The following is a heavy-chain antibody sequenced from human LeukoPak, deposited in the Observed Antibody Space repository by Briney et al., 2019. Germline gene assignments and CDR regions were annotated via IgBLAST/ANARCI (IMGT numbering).Heavy chain of an antibody. CDR1: GYTFTDYL. V-gene: IGHV1-2*02. CDR3: ARDPGYSSPRGDY. CDR2: INPNSGGT. Sequence: ASVKVSCKASGYTFTDYLMHWVRQAPGQGLEWMGWINPNSGGTHYAQKFQGRVTMTRDTSISTAYMELSRLRSDDTAVYYCARDPGYSSPRGDYWGQGTLVTVSS. D-gene: IGHD5-18*01. J-gene: IGHJ4*02.